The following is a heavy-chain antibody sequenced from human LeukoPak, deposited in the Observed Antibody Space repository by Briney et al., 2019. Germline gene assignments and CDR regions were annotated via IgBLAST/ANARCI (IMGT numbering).Heavy chain of an antibody. V-gene: IGHV1-2*02. CDR2: INPNSGGT. Sequence: ASVKVSCKASGYTFTGYYMHWVRQAPGQGLEWMGWINPNSGGTNYAQKFQGRVTMTRDTSIITAYMELSRLRSDDTAVYYCASDYDGSGYMEYWGQGTLVTVSS. D-gene: IGHD3-22*01. J-gene: IGHJ4*02. CDR1: GYTFTGYY. CDR3: ASDYDGSGYMEY.